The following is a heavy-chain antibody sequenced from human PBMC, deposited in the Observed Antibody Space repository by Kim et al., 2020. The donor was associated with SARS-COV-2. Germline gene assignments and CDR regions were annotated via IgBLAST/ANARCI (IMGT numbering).Heavy chain of an antibody. V-gene: IGHV1-3*01. CDR3: AIISGSTAAATGY. CDR1: GYTFTSSA. D-gene: IGHD6-13*01. CDR2: INAGNGNT. Sequence: ASVKVSCKASGYTFTSSAMHWVRQAPGQRLEWMGWINAGNGNTKYSQKFHGRVTITRDTSASTAYMELSSLRSEDTAVYYCAIISGSTAAATGYWGQGTLVTVSS. J-gene: IGHJ4*02.